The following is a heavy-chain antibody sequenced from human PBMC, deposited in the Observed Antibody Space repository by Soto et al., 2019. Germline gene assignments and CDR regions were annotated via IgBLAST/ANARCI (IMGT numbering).Heavy chain of an antibody. CDR3: AKRWSYYFGK. V-gene: IGHV3-23*01. D-gene: IGHD2-15*01. CDR2: ISGSGGST. CDR1: GLTFSSYA. J-gene: IGHJ4*02. Sequence: AGSLRLSCAASGLTFSSYAMSWVRQAPGEGLGWGSVISGSGGSTYYADSVKGRFTISRDNSKNPLYLQMNSLRAEDTAVNYCAKRWSYYFGKWCQETLLAFS.